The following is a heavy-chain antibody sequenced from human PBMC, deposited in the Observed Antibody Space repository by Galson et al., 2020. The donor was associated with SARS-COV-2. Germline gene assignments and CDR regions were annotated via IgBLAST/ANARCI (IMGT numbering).Heavy chain of an antibody. CDR3: ARDGIVGATTGLDY. D-gene: IGHD1-26*01. CDR1: GFTFSSYG. Sequence: GASLKISCAASGFTFSSYGMHWVRQAPGKGLEWVAVIWYDGSNKYYADSVKGRFTISRDNSKNTLYLQMNSLRAEDTAVYYCARDGIVGATTGLDYWGQGTLVTVSS. J-gene: IGHJ4*02. V-gene: IGHV3-33*01. CDR2: IWYDGSNK.